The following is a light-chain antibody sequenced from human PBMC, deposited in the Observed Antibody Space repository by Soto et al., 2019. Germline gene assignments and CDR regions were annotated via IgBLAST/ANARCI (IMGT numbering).Light chain of an antibody. CDR2: DAS. CDR1: QSVSTN. J-gene: IGKJ2*01. V-gene: IGKV3-15*01. Sequence: EIVLTQSPATVSVSPGERATLSCRASQSVSTNLAWYQQRPGQAPRLVIYDASTRATGFPARFSGSGSGTDFTLTITSLQSEDFAVYFCQQRSDWQYTFGQGTKVE. CDR3: QQRSDWQYT.